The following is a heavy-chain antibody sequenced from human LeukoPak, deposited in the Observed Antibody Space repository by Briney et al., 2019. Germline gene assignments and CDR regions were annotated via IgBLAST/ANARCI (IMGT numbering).Heavy chain of an antibody. CDR3: VTSYGSSWLRFDY. Sequence: SETLSLTCTVSGGSISSYYWTWIRQPPGKGLEWIGYISYTGRTNYNPSLKSRVTISVDTSKNQFSLKLSSVTAADTAVYYCVTSYGSSWLRFDYWGQGTLVTVSS. D-gene: IGHD6-13*01. V-gene: IGHV4-59*08. J-gene: IGHJ4*02. CDR1: GGSISSYY. CDR2: ISYTGRT.